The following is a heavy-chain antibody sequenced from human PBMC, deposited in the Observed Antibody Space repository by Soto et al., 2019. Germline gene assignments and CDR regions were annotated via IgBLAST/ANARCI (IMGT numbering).Heavy chain of an antibody. V-gene: IGHV1-2*02. CDR3: AKELQRGLDV. CDR2: VYPSSGDT. D-gene: IGHD1-7*01. J-gene: IGHJ6*02. Sequence: QVQLVQSGAEVKQPGASVKVSCKASGYTFSVYHLHWVRQAPGQGLEWMGWVYPSSGDTSYAQRFEGRVTMTRDTSINTAYMELSRLTSDDTAVYYCAKELQRGLDVWGQGTTVIVSS. CDR1: GYTFSVYH.